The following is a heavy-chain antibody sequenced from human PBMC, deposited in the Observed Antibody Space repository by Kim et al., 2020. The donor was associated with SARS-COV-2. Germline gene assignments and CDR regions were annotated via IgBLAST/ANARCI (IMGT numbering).Heavy chain of an antibody. CDR3: ARDFSPQSDYFDF. D-gene: IGHD3-3*01. CDR1: GFTFSNHG. Sequence: GGSLRLSCAASGFTFSNHGMHWVRQAPGKGLEWVADILYDGSNEDYADSVKGRFTISRDNSKNTLYLQMNSLRAEDTAVYYCARDFSPQSDYFDFWGQGTLVTVSS. V-gene: IGHV3-33*05. J-gene: IGHJ4*02. CDR2: ILYDGSNE.